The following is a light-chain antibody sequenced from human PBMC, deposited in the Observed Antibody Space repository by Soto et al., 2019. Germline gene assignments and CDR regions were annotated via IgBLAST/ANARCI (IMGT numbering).Light chain of an antibody. CDR3: QQRSDCPFT. Sequence: IVLTQSPATLSLSPGERASLSCRASQTVSKDLAWYQERPGQAPRLLIFDASNRATGVPPRFSGSTSGSDFTPTISSLDPEDVVLYCYQQRSDCPFTFGGGTSVLIK. V-gene: IGKV3-11*01. CDR1: QTVSKD. J-gene: IGKJ4*01. CDR2: DAS.